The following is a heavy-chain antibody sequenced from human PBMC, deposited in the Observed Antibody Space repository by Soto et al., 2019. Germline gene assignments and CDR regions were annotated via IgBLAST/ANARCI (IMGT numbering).Heavy chain of an antibody. Sequence: GGSLRLSCAASGFTFGSYAMSWVRLAPGKGLEWVSVAGPSGSSTFYADSVRGRFTISRDNVENTLYLQMISLRVADTALYFCARTYYYDSTGYYRTFDYWGQGTLVTVSS. J-gene: IGHJ4*02. V-gene: IGHV3-23*01. D-gene: IGHD3-22*01. CDR2: AGPSGSST. CDR3: ARTYYYDSTGYYRTFDY. CDR1: GFTFGSYA.